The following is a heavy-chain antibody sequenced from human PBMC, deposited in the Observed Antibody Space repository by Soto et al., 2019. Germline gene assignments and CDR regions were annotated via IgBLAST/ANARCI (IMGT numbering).Heavy chain of an antibody. CDR1: GFTFGDYA. Sequence: LRLSCTTSGFTFGDYALSWVRQAPGKGLEWVGFIRRNAYGGTTDYAASVKGRFTISRDDSKSIAYLQMKSLRTEDTALYYCTRASSLDFDFWGQGTLVTVSS. D-gene: IGHD3-16*01. V-gene: IGHV3-49*04. CDR2: IRRNAYGGTT. J-gene: IGHJ4*02. CDR3: TRASSLDFDF.